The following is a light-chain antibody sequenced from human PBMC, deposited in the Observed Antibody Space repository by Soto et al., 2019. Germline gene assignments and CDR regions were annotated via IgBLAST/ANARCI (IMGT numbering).Light chain of an antibody. CDR3: HQYGSSPLT. Sequence: EIVLTQSPGTLSLSPGERGTLSCRAGQSLSSSSLAWYQQKPGQAPRLLIYGASNRASGVPDRFSGGGSGTDFTHTSSGLEPEDFAVYYCHQYGSSPLTFGGGTKVEI. CDR1: QSLSSSS. CDR2: GAS. J-gene: IGKJ4*01. V-gene: IGKV3-20*01.